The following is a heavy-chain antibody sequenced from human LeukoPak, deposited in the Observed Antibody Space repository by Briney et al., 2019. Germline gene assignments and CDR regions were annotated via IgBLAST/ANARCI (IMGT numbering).Heavy chain of an antibody. CDR1: GFTFSSYA. CDR2: ISGSGGST. CDR3: AKSLGYCSGGSCCPFDY. J-gene: IGHJ4*02. V-gene: IGHV3-23*01. Sequence: GGSLRLSCAASGFTFSSYAMSWVRHAPGKGLEWVSAISGSGGSTYYADSVKGRFTISRDNSKNTLYLQMNSLRAEDTAVYYCAKSLGYCSGGSCCPFDYWGQGTLVTVSS. D-gene: IGHD2-15*01.